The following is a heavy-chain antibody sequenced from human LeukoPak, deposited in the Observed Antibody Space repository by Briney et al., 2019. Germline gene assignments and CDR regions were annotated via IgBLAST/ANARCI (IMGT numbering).Heavy chain of an antibody. V-gene: IGHV3-21*01. CDR1: GFTFSSYS. CDR2: ISSSSSYI. J-gene: IGHJ5*02. Sequence: TGGSLRLSCAASGFTFSSYSMNWVRQAPGKGLEWVSSISSSSSYIYYADSVKGRFTISRDNAKNSLYLQMNSLRAEDTAVYYCARYLAHCSSTSCYSQNWFDPWGQGTLVTVSS. D-gene: IGHD2-2*01. CDR3: ARYLAHCSSTSCYSQNWFDP.